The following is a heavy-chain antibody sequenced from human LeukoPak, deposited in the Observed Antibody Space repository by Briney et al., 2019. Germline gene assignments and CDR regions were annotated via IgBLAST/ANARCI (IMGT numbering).Heavy chain of an antibody. D-gene: IGHD3-3*01. CDR3: ARDSRPYYDFWSGYYYFDY. CDR1: GFTFSSYS. J-gene: IGHJ4*02. V-gene: IGHV3-21*01. Sequence: PGGSLRLSCAASGFTFSSYSMNWARQAPGKGLEWVSSISSSSSYIYYADSVKGRFTISRDNAKNSLYLQMNSLRAEDTAVYYCARDSRPYYDFWSGYYYFDYWGQGTLVTVSS. CDR2: ISSSSSYI.